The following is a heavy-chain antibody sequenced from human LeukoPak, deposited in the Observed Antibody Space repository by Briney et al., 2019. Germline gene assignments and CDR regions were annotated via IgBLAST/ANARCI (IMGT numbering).Heavy chain of an antibody. CDR3: ARAESSGLNLDY. V-gene: IGHV1-2*02. J-gene: IGHJ4*02. CDR2: INPNSGGT. Sequence: GASVKISCKASGYAFTAYYMHWVRQAPGQGLEWMGWINPNSGGTNYAQKFQGSVTITRDTSISTAYMELSRLRSDDTAVYYCARAESSGLNLDYWGQGTLVTVSS. D-gene: IGHD6-19*01. CDR1: GYAFTAYY.